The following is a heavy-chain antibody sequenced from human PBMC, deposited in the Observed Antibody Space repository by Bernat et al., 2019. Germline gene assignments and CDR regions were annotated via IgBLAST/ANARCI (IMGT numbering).Heavy chain of an antibody. CDR3: AKGGRSTVTTSFDY. Sequence: EVQLVESGGGLVQPGGSLRLSCAASGFTFSSYAVTWVRQAPGKGLKWVSMISNSGGSTYYADSVKGRFTISRDNSKNTLYLQMNSLRAEDTAVYYCAKGGRSTVTTSFDYWGQGTLVTVSS. V-gene: IGHV3-23*04. CDR2: ISNSGGST. CDR1: GFTFSSYA. J-gene: IGHJ4*02. D-gene: IGHD4-17*01.